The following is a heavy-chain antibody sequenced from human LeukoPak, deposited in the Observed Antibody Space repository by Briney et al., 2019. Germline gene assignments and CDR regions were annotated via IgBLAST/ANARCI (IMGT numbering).Heavy chain of an antibody. Sequence: ASVKVSCKASGYTFTSYGISWVRQAPGQGLEWMGWISAYNGNTNYAQKLQGRVTMTTDTSTSTAYMELRSLRSEDTAVYYCATEGSRAWYSSPFDYWGQGTLVTVSS. V-gene: IGHV1-18*01. CDR3: ATEGSRAWYSSPFDY. CDR1: GYTFTSYG. J-gene: IGHJ4*02. D-gene: IGHD6-13*01. CDR2: ISAYNGNT.